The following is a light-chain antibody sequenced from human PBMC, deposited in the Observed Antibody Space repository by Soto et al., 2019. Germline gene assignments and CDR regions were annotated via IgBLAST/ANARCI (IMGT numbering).Light chain of an antibody. Sequence: EIVLTQSPGTLSLSPGERTTLSCRTSESGSSNYLAWYQQKPGQAPRLLISDASSRATGIPDRFSGSGSGTDFTLTISGLEPEDFAVYYCQHYGRSPPSWTFGQGTKVEIK. V-gene: IGKV3-20*01. CDR2: DAS. J-gene: IGKJ1*01. CDR3: QHYGRSPPSWT. CDR1: ESGSSNY.